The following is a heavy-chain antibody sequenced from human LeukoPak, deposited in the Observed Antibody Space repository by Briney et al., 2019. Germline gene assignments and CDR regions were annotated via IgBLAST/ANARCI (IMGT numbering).Heavy chain of an antibody. Sequence: ASVKVSCKASGYTFTGYYMHWVRQAPGQGLEWMGWINPNSGGTNYAQKFQGRVTMTRDTSISTAYMELSRLRSDDTAVYYCARVLRFLEWGGYYYYMDVWGKGTTVTVSS. CDR3: ARVLRFLEWGGYYYYMDV. CDR2: INPNSGGT. V-gene: IGHV1-2*02. CDR1: GYTFTGYY. D-gene: IGHD3-3*01. J-gene: IGHJ6*03.